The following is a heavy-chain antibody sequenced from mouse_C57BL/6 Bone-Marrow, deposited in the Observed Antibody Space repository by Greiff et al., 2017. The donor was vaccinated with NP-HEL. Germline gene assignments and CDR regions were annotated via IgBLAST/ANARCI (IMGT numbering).Heavy chain of an antibody. D-gene: IGHD4-1*01. CDR2: IYPRSGNT. V-gene: IGHV1-81*01. J-gene: IGHJ2*01. CDR1: GYTFTSYG. Sequence: VQLQQSGAELARPGASVKLSCKASGYTFTSYGISWVKQRTRQGLEWIGEIYPRSGNTYYNQKFKDKATLTADKSSSTAYMQLSSLTYEDSAVYYCARGKLGRCYFDYWGQGTTLTVSS. CDR3: ARGKLGRCYFDY.